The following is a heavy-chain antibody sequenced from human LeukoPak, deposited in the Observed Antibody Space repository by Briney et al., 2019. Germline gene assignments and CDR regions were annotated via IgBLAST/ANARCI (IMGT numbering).Heavy chain of an antibody. CDR3: ATGYSSGWNGYYFDY. D-gene: IGHD6-19*01. CDR1: GYSFTSYW. CDR2: IYPADSDT. V-gene: IGHV5-51*01. Sequence: GESLKISCKASGYSFTSYWIGWVRQMPGKGLEWMGIIYPADSDTRYSLSFQGQVTISADKSITTAYLQWRSLKASDTAIYFCATGYSSGWNGYYFDYWGQGTPVTVSS. J-gene: IGHJ4*02.